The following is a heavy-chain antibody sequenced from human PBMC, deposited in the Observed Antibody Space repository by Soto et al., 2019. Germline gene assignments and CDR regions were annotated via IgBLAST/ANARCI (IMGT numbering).Heavy chain of an antibody. D-gene: IGHD6-19*01. CDR2: IYYSGST. CDR3: ASNRAVAFDYYYYMDV. CDR1: GGSISSYY. V-gene: IGHV4-59*01. J-gene: IGHJ6*03. Sequence: SETLSLTCTVSGGSISSYYWSWIRQPPGKGLEWIGYIYYSGSTNYNPSIKSRVTISVDTSKNQFSLKLGSVTAADTAVYYCASNRAVAFDYYYYMDVWGKGTTVTVSS.